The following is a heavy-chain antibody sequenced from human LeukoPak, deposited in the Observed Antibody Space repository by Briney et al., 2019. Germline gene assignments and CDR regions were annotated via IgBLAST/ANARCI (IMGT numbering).Heavy chain of an antibody. Sequence: PGGSLRLSCTDSGNAFYDYGMTWVRQAPGKGLEWVSGINWDGGAYNYAASVKGRFTISRDNAKNSLYLEMNSLRVEDTAVYFCARDLSSSWYSLAYWGQGILVIVSS. CDR3: ARDLSSSWYSLAY. CDR2: INWDGGAY. D-gene: IGHD3-22*01. CDR1: GNAFYDYG. J-gene: IGHJ4*02. V-gene: IGHV3-20*04.